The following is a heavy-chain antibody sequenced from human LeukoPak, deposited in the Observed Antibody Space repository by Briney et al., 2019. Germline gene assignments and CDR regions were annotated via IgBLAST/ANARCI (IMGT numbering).Heavy chain of an antibody. Sequence: ASVKVSCKASGYTFTTYAMHWVRQAPGQRLEWMGWISAYNGNTNYAQKLQGRVTMTTDTSTSTAYMELRSLRSDDTAVYYCASSIVGATHEPYYFDYWGQGTLVTVSS. D-gene: IGHD1-26*01. CDR3: ASSIVGATHEPYYFDY. J-gene: IGHJ4*02. V-gene: IGHV1-18*01. CDR2: ISAYNGNT. CDR1: GYTFTTYA.